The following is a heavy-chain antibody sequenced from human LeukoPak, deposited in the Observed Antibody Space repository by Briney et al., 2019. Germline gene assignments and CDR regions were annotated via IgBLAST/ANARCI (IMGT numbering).Heavy chain of an antibody. V-gene: IGHV4-34*12. CDR1: GGSFSGYY. Sequence: PSETLSLTCAVYGGSFSGYYWSWIRQTPGKGLEWIGEIIHSGSTNYSPSLKSRVTISLDAAKSQFSLRLTSVTVADTAVYYCAGYSGSPRFFDYWGQGTLVTVSS. J-gene: IGHJ4*02. CDR3: AGYSGSPRFFDY. CDR2: IIHSGST. D-gene: IGHD6-6*01.